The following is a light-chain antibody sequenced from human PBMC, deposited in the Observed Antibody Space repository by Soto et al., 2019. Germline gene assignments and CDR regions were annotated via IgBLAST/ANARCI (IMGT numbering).Light chain of an antibody. CDR3: QQYSSART. CDR2: DAS. V-gene: IGKV3-20*01. Sequence: EIVLTQSPGTLSLFPGERATLSCRASQSVSSTYLAWYQQKPGQAPRLLMYDASSRATGIPDRFSGSGSGTDFTLTISRLEPEDFSVYYCQQYSSARTFGQGTKVDIK. CDR1: QSVSSTY. J-gene: IGKJ1*01.